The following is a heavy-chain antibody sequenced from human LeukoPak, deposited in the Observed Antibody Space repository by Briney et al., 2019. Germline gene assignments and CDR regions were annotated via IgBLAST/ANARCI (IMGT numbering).Heavy chain of an antibody. D-gene: IGHD6-13*01. J-gene: IGHJ6*02. V-gene: IGHV3-53*01. Sequence: GGSLRLSWAASGFTVSRNYMSWVRQAPGKGLEWVSVIYSGGSTYYADSVKGRFTISRDNSKNTLYLQMNSLRAEDTAVYYCASSLRSSSWYDYYYYGMDVWGQGTTVTVSS. CDR1: GFTVSRNY. CDR2: IYSGGST. CDR3: ASSLRSSSWYDYYYYGMDV.